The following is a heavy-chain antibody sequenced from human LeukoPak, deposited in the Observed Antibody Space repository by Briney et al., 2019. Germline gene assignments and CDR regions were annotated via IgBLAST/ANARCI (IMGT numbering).Heavy chain of an antibody. CDR1: GFTVSSNY. Sequence: GGSLRLSCEASGFTVSSNYMSWVRQAPGKGLEWVSVIYGGGSTYYADSVKGRFTISRDNAKNSLYLQMNSLRAEDTAVYYCARAKYSSGGGFDYWGQGTLVTVSS. V-gene: IGHV3-53*01. CDR2: IYGGGST. J-gene: IGHJ4*02. D-gene: IGHD6-19*01. CDR3: ARAKYSSGGGFDY.